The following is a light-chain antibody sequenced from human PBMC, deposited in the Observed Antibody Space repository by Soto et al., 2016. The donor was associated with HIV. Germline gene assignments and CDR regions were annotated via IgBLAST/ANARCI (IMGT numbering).Light chain of an antibody. CDR1: NLGNKY. CDR2: QNK. Sequence: SYDLTQPPSVSVSPGQTTSIICSGYNLGNKYVHWYQQRPGQSPVLIIYQNKKRPLGIPERFSASMSGNTATLSITGTQTMDEADYYCQSYDTSTAVVVFGGGTKLTVL. J-gene: IGLJ2*01. CDR3: QSYDTSTAVVV. V-gene: IGLV3-1*01.